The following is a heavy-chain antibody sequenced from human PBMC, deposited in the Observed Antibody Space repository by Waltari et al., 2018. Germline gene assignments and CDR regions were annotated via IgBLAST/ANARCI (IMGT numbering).Heavy chain of an antibody. V-gene: IGHV1-2*02. Sequence: QVQLVQSGAEVKKPGASVKVSCKASGYTFTGYYMHWVRQAPGQGLEWMGWINPNSVGTNYAQKFQGRVTMTRDTSISTAYMELSRLRSDDTAVYYCARDLGVGATGYFDYWGQGTLVTVSS. CDR3: ARDLGVGATGYFDY. D-gene: IGHD1-26*01. J-gene: IGHJ4*02. CDR2: INPNSVGT. CDR1: GYTFTGYY.